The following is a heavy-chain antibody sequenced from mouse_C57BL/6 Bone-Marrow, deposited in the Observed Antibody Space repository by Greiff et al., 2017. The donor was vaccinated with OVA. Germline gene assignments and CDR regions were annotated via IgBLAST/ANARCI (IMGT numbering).Heavy chain of an antibody. J-gene: IGHJ2*01. D-gene: IGHD2-1*01. CDR3: ARPYGNYGY. V-gene: IGHV1-81*01. Sequence: VMLVESGAELARPGASVKLSCKASGYTFTSYGISWVKQRTGQGLEWIGEIYPRSGNTYYNEKFKGKATLTADKSSSTAYMELRSLTSEDSAVYFCARPYGNYGYWGQGTTLTVSS. CDR1: GYTFTSYG. CDR2: IYPRSGNT.